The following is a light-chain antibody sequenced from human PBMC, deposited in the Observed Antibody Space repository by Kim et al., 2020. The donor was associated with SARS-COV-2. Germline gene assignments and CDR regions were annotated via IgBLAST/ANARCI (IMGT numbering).Light chain of an antibody. J-gene: IGKJ2*01. V-gene: IGKV3D-15*01. CDR2: GAS. Sequence: SPGESATRSCRASQTISNSLAWYRQKPGQAPTLLIYGASNRATDIPARFSGSGSGTEFTLTISSLQSEDFAVYYCHHYNNWPPLFTFGQGTKLEI. CDR1: QTISNS. CDR3: HHYNNWPPLFT.